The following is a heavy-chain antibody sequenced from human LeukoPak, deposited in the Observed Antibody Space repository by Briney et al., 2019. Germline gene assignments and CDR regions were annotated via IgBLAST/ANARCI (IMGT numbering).Heavy chain of an antibody. Sequence: PSETLSLTCAVYGGSFSGYYWSWIRQPPGKGLEWIGEINHSGSTNYNPSLKSRVTISVDTSKNQFSLKLSSVTAADTAVYYCARARYYGSGRYDAFDIWGQGTMVTVSS. CDR1: GGSFSGYY. J-gene: IGHJ3*02. V-gene: IGHV4-34*01. CDR2: INHSGST. D-gene: IGHD3-10*01. CDR3: ARARYYGSGRYDAFDI.